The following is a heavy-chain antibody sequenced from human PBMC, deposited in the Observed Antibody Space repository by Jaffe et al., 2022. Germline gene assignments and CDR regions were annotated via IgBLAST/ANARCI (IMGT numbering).Heavy chain of an antibody. CDR1: GGSISSSNW. V-gene: IGHV4-4*02. CDR3: ARETYYYGSGSYYLRLDY. J-gene: IGHJ4*02. Sequence: QVQLQESGPGLVKPSGTLSLTCAVSGGSISSSNWWSWVRQPPGKGLEWIGEIYHSGSTNYNPSLKSRVTISVDKSKNQFSLKLSSVTAADTAVYYCARETYYYGSGSYYLRLDYWGQGTLVTVSS. D-gene: IGHD3-10*01. CDR2: IYHSGST.